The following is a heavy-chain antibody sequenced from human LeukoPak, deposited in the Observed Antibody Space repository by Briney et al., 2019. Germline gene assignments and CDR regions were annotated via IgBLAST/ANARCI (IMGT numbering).Heavy chain of an antibody. D-gene: IGHD4-11*01. Sequence: ASVKVSCKASGGTFSSYAISWVRQAPGQGLEWMGRIIPIFGIANYAQKFQGRVTITADKSTSTAYMELSSLRSEDTAVYYCARDRTDYSNLYYGTDVWGQGTTVTVSS. CDR3: ARDRTDYSNLYYGTDV. V-gene: IGHV1-69*04. J-gene: IGHJ6*02. CDR1: GGTFSSYA. CDR2: IIPIFGIA.